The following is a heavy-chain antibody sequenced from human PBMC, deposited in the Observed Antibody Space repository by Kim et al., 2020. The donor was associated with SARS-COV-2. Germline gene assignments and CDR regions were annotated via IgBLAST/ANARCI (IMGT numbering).Heavy chain of an antibody. V-gene: IGHV7-4-1*02. CDR2: P. D-gene: IGHD5-12*01. CDR3: ARVLEMATIDY. Sequence: PTYAQGFTGLFVFSLDTSVSTAYLQISSLKAEDTAVYYCARVLEMATIDYWGQGTLVTVSS. J-gene: IGHJ4*02.